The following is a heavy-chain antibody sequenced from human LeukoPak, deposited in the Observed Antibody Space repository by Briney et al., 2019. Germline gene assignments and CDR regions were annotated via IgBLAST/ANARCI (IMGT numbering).Heavy chain of an antibody. J-gene: IGHJ4*02. Sequence: GGSLRLSCAASGFTFSGYAMSWVRQAPGKGLGWVSGISASAGGTYYADSVKGRFTISRDNSKNTLYLQLDSLTAEDTAVYYCAKLVGVAPTDYWGQGTLVTVSS. D-gene: IGHD2-15*01. V-gene: IGHV3-23*01. CDR3: AKLVGVAPTDY. CDR1: GFTFSGYA. CDR2: ISASAGGT.